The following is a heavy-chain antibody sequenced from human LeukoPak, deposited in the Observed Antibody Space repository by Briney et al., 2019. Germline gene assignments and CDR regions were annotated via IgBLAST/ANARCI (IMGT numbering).Heavy chain of an antibody. V-gene: IGHV4-59*08. J-gene: IGHJ3*02. CDR3: ARGGYYYDSSGYYYRAFDI. Sequence: SETLSLTCTVSGGSISSYYWSWIRQPPGKGLEWIGYIYYSGSTNYNPSLKSRVTISADTSKNQFSLKLSSVTAADTAVYYCARGGYYYDSSGYYYRAFDIWGQGTMVTVSS. CDR2: IYYSGST. D-gene: IGHD3-22*01. CDR1: GGSISSYY.